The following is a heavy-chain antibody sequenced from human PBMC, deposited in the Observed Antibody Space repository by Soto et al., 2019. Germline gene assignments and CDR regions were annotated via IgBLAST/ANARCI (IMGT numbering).Heavy chain of an antibody. J-gene: IGHJ5*02. V-gene: IGHV1-2*02. Sequence: QVQLVQSGAEVKKPGASVKVSCKASGYTFTGYYMHWVRQAPGQGLEWMGWINPNSGGTNYAQKFKGRVTMTRDTSLSTAYMELSRLRSDDTAVYYCAREVGSAAAVSWFDPWGQGTLVTVSS. CDR1: GYTFTGYY. CDR2: INPNSGGT. D-gene: IGHD6-13*01. CDR3: AREVGSAAAVSWFDP.